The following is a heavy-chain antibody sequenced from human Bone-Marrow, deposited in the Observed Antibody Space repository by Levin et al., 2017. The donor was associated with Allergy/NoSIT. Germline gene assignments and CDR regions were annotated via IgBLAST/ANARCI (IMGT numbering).Heavy chain of an antibody. D-gene: IGHD6-19*01. CDR1: GYTFTSYF. CDR3: ARGSSSNHYLFDY. V-gene: IGHV1-46*01. J-gene: IGHJ4*02. CDR2: INPSEGTT. Sequence: GESLKISCKASGYTFTSYFLHWVRQAPGQGPEWMGIINPSEGTTISAQKFQGRVTMTRDTSTSTVYMELSSLASEDTAVYYCARGSSSNHYLFDYWGQGDLVTVSP.